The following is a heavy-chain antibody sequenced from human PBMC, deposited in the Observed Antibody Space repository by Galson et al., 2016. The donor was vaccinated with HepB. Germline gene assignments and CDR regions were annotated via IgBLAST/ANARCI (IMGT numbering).Heavy chain of an antibody. CDR3: ARRLRKDRWSGYFLDN. CDR2: VYHRGTT. V-gene: IGHV4-59*01. Sequence: ETLSLTCTVSGAPIDNSYWSWIRQPPGKGLEWIGYVYHRGTTSYSPSRTGRVSISLDVSKTQIFLNLTSVTVAATAVYYCARRLRKDRWSGYFLDNWGRGTLVAVS. CDR1: GAPIDNSY. J-gene: IGHJ4*02. D-gene: IGHD3-3*01.